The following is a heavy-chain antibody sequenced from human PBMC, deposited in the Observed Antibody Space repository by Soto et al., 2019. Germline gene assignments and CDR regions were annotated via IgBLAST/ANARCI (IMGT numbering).Heavy chain of an antibody. CDR3: ARGDSDLAVSEAAY. Sequence: QMQMQESGPRLVKPSETLSLTCTVSGASITDSYWSWIRQPPAKGLERMGYIYFSGVATYNPSLKSRATMAPDTAKNEFSLKLTSVTAADTAIYYCARGDSDLAVSEAAYWGQGTLVTVSS. J-gene: IGHJ1*01. D-gene: IGHD2-15*01. V-gene: IGHV4-59*01. CDR1: GASITDSY. CDR2: IYFSGVA.